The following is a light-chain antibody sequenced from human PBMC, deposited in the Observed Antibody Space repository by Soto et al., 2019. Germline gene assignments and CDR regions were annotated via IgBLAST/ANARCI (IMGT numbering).Light chain of an antibody. V-gene: IGKV1-9*01. Sequence: DLQVAKSPSSLSAYVEDRFIMSCRASQIISNHLNWYQQKPGKAPKLLIYEAATLQSGVPSRFSGSGSGTEFTLTISGLLPEDFAAYHCQHLYTLPFTFGQGTRLEIK. J-gene: IGKJ5*01. CDR1: QIISNH. CDR2: EAA. CDR3: QHLYTLPFT.